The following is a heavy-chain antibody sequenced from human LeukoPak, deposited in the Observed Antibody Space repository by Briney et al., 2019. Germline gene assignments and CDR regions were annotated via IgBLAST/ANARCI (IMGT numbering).Heavy chain of an antibody. CDR1: VYTLTRYV. Sequence: VSEKVSCKPSVYTLTRYVISLVRQAPPERLEWMGWISDYNGNTNYAQKLQGRVTMTTDTSTSTAYMELRSLRSDDTAVYYCARNYKGLGYWGQGTLVTVSS. V-gene: IGHV1-18*01. J-gene: IGHJ4*02. CDR2: ISDYNGNT. D-gene: IGHD5-24*01. CDR3: ARNYKGLGY.